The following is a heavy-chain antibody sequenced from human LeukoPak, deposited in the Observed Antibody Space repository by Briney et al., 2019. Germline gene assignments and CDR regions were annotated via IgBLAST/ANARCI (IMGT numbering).Heavy chain of an antibody. V-gene: IGHV3-48*01. CDR1: GFTFQTEA. Sequence: GGSLRLSCAVSGFTFQTEAMTWVRQAPGKGLEWVSYISSSSSTIYYADPVKGRFTISRDNAKNSLYLQMNSLRAEDTAVYYCARGTAMADYWGQGTLVTVSS. D-gene: IGHD5-18*01. CDR2: ISSSSSTI. CDR3: ARGTAMADY. J-gene: IGHJ4*02.